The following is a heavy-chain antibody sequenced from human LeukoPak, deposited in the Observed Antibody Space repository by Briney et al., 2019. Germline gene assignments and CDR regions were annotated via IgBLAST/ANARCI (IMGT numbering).Heavy chain of an antibody. D-gene: IGHD3-3*01. CDR1: GFTFSSYA. CDR2: ISGSGGST. J-gene: IGHJ4*02. Sequence: GSLRLSCAASGFTFSSYAMSWVRQVPGKGLEWVSAISGSGGSTYYADSVKGRFTISRDNSKNTLYVQMNSLRAEDTAVYYCAKQGGYQYYDFWSGYYYYFDYWGQGTLVTVSS. V-gene: IGHV3-23*01. CDR3: AKQGGYQYYDFWSGYYYYFDY.